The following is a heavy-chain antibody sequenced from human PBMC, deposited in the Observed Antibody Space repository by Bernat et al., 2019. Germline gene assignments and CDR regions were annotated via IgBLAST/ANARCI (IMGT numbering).Heavy chain of an antibody. Sequence: QVQLVQSGAEVKKPGASVKVSCKASGYTFTSYAMHWVRQAPGQRLEWMGWINAGNGNTKYSQKFQGRVTMTTDTSTSTAYMELRSLRSDDTAVYYCARVPHPDIFYYDSSGYLPAFDIWGQGTMVTVSS. CDR1: GYTFTSYA. D-gene: IGHD3-22*01. CDR3: ARVPHPDIFYYDSSGYLPAFDI. CDR2: INAGNGNT. V-gene: IGHV1-3*01. J-gene: IGHJ3*02.